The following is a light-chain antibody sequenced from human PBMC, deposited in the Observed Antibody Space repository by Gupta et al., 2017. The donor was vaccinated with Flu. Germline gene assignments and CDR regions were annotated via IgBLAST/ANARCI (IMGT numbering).Light chain of an antibody. V-gene: IGLV2-14*03. CDR2: DVS. J-gene: IGLJ1*01. CDR3: RLYTRRRTLEG. Sequence: QSALTQPASVSGSPGQSITISCTGTSSDVGGYNYVSWYQQHPGKAPKLMIYDVSNRPSGVFNRFLGSQACKQDSRTIFGLQAEEEAEFVRRLYTRRRTLEGFGTGTKVTGL. CDR1: SSDVGGYNY.